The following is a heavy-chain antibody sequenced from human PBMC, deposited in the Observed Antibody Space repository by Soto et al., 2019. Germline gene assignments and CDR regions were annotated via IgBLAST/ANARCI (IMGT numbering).Heavy chain of an antibody. V-gene: IGHV3-30*18. CDR2: ISYDGSNK. D-gene: IGHD5-12*01. Sequence: QVQLVESGGGVVQPGRSLRLSCAASGFTFSSYDMHWVRQAPGKGLEWVAVISYDGSNKYYADSVKGRFTISRDSSKNTLYLQMNSLRAEDTAVYYCAKEYSGYDHFDYWGQGTLVTVSS. CDR1: GFTFSSYD. J-gene: IGHJ4*02. CDR3: AKEYSGYDHFDY.